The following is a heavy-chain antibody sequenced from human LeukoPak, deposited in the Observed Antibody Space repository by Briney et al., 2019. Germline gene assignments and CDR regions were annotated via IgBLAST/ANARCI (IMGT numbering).Heavy chain of an antibody. CDR3: ARVGYDSSGYYSAPNYYYYYYMDV. CDR2: ISSSSSYI. CDR1: GFTFSSYS. V-gene: IGHV3-21*01. D-gene: IGHD3-22*01. J-gene: IGHJ6*03. Sequence: PGGSLRLSCASSGFTFSSYSMNWVRQAPGKGLEWVSSISSSSSYIYYADSVKGRFTISRDNAKNSLYLQMNSLRAEDTAVYYCARVGYDSSGYYSAPNYYYYYYMDVWGKGTTVTVSS.